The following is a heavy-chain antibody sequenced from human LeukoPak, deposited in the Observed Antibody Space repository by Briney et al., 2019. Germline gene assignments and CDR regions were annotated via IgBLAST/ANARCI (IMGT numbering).Heavy chain of an antibody. CDR1: GFTFTNFW. J-gene: IGHJ6*02. CDR3: VRSMDV. CDR2: IKQDGSAK. Sequence: GSLRLSCATSGFTFTNFWMSWVRQAPGKGLEWVANIKQDGSAKYYVDSVRGRFTISRDNAKNSLYLQMNSLRAGDTAVYYCVRSMDVWGQGTTVTVSS. V-gene: IGHV3-7*01.